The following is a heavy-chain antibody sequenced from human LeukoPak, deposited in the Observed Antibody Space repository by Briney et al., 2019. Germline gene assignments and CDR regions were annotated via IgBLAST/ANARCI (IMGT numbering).Heavy chain of an antibody. CDR1: GFTFDDYA. CDR2: ISWNSGSI. CDR3: AKARKRDPRSGVLY. V-gene: IGHV3-9*01. J-gene: IGHJ4*02. Sequence: PGRSLRLSCAASGFTFDDYAMHWVRQAPGKGLEWVSVISWNSGSIGYADSVMGRFTISRDNAKNSLYLQMNSLRAEDTALYYCAKARKRDPRSGVLYWGQGTLVTVSS. D-gene: IGHD3-16*01.